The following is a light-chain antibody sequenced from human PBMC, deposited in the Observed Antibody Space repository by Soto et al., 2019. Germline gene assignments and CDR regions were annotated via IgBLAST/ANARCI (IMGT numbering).Light chain of an antibody. CDR1: QSISNF. CDR2: AAS. V-gene: IGKV1-39*01. J-gene: IGKJ2*01. Sequence: IQLTQSPSSLSASVGDTVTITCRASQSISNFLNWYQHKPGKAPDLLIQAASTLLSGVPSRFSASGSETDFSLTISSLRPEDFAVYYCQQRSNWPLMYTFGQGTKLEIK. CDR3: QQRSNWPLMYT.